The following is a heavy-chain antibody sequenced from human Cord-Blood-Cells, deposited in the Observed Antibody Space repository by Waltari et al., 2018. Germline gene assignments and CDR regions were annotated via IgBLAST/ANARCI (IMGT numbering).Heavy chain of an antibody. CDR2: IYHSGGT. CDR1: GGSISSSNW. J-gene: IGHJ2*01. V-gene: IGHV4-4*02. CDR3: ARDRGYCSSTSCYTWYFDL. Sequence: QVQLQESGPGLVKPSGTLSLTCAVSGGSISSSNWWSWVRQPPGTGLEWIGEIYHSGGTTHSPTLRSRVTIAVDKSKNQFSLKLSSVTAADTAVYYCARDRGYCSSTSCYTWYFDLWGRGTLVTVSS. D-gene: IGHD2-2*02.